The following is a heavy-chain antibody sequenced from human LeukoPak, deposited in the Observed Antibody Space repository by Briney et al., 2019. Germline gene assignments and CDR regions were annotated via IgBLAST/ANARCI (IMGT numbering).Heavy chain of an antibody. J-gene: IGHJ3*02. V-gene: IGHV4-39*07. CDR1: GGSISTSNYY. D-gene: IGHD4-11*01. CDR2: IFYSGST. Sequence: PSETLSLTCTVSGGSISTSNYYWDWIRQPPGKGLEWIGNIFYSGSTYYSPSLRSRVTISLDTSKNQFSLKLSSVTAADTAVYYCARVLSVTTSAFDIWGQGTMVTVSS. CDR3: ARVLSVTTSAFDI.